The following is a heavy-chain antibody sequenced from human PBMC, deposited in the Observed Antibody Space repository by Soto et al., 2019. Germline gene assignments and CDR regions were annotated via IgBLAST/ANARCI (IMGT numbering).Heavy chain of an antibody. CDR2: ISDDGDST. D-gene: IGHD2-2*01. Sequence: EVQLLESGGGLVQPGGSLRLSCGASGFTFSDNAMTWVRQAPGKGLEWVSSISDDGDSTYYADSVKGRFTISRDNSKNTLFLPMSSLVAEDTAVYYCAKSLSTAVNYGLDVWGQGTSVTVSS. J-gene: IGHJ6*02. V-gene: IGHV3-23*01. CDR3: AKSLSTAVNYGLDV. CDR1: GFTFSDNA.